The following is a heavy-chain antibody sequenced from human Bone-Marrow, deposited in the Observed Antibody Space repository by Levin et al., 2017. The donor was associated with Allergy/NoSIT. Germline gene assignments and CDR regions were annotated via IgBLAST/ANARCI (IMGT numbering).Heavy chain of an antibody. CDR2: IYYSGTT. V-gene: IGHV4-59*01. J-gene: IGHJ6*02. CDR3: SKGMGGMDG. D-gene: IGHD3-16*01. CDR1: GSSISTYY. Sequence: PSETLSLTCTVSGSSISTYYWSWIRQPPGKGLEWIGYIYYSGTTDSNPSLKSRVTMSVDTSKNQFSLKLSSVTAADTAVYYCSKGMGGMDGWGQGTTVTVSS.